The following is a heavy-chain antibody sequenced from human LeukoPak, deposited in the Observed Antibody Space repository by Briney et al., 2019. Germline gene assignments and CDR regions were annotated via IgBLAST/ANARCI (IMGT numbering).Heavy chain of an antibody. V-gene: IGHV3-30*03. CDR1: GFTFSSYG. Sequence: GRSLRLSCAASGFTFSSYGMHWVRQAPGKGLEWVAVISYDGSNKYYADSVKGRFTISRDNSKDTLYQQMNSLRAEDTAVYYCATEDDGSGSYYTSPPEKIIHDYWGQGTLVTVSS. D-gene: IGHD3-10*01. CDR3: ATEDDGSGSYYTSPPEKIIHDY. CDR2: ISYDGSNK. J-gene: IGHJ4*02.